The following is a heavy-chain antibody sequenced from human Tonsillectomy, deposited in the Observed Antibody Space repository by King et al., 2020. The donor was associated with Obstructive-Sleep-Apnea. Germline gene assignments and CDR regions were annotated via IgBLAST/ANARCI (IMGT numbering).Heavy chain of an antibody. CDR3: ARDPVGLYYFDY. J-gene: IGHJ4*02. Sequence: VQLVQSGGGLVQPGGSLRLSCAASGFTFSSYAMHWVRQAPGKGLEYVSAISSNGGSTYYANSVKGRFTISRDNSKNTLYLQMGSLRAEDMAVYYWARDPVGLYYFDYWGQGTLVTVSS. D-gene: IGHD3/OR15-3a*01. CDR2: ISSNGGST. CDR1: GFTFSSYA. V-gene: IGHV3-64*01.